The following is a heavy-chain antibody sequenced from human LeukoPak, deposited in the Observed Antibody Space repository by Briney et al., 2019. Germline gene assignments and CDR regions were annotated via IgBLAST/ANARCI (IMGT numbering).Heavy chain of an antibody. V-gene: IGHV3-7*01. D-gene: IGHD3-3*01. CDR1: GFTFSRYW. CDR3: AREAEGRFLERSTEQAG. CDR2: IKQDGSEK. Sequence: GGSLRLSCAASGFTFSRYWMSWVRQAPGKGLEWVANIKQDGSEKYYVDSVKGRFTISRDNAKNSLYLQRNSLRAEDTAVYYCAREAEGRFLERSTEQAGGGQGTLVTVSS. J-gene: IGHJ4*02.